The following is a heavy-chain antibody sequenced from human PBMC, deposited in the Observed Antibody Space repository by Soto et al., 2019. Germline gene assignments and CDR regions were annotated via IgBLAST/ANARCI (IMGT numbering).Heavy chain of an antibody. Sequence: EVQLLESGGALVQPGGSLRLSCAASGFIFSSYGMSWVRQAPGKGLEWVSAISGSGGRTHYTDSVKGRLTISRDNSQNTLFLQRNSLRADDTAVYYCAKEYGSGSYGYYYYMDVWGKGTTVTVSS. J-gene: IGHJ6*03. CDR1: GFIFSSYG. CDR2: ISGSGGRT. D-gene: IGHD3-10*01. V-gene: IGHV3-23*01. CDR3: AKEYGSGSYGYYYYMDV.